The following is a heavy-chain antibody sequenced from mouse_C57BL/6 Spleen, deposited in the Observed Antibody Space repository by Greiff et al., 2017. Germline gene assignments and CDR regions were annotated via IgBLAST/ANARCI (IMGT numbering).Heavy chain of an antibody. CDR1: GYTFTSYW. V-gene: IGHV1-55*01. CDR2: IYPGSGST. D-gene: IGHD2-4*01. Sequence: VKLQQPGAELVKPGASVKMSCKASGYTFTSYWITWVKQRPGQGLEWIGDIYPGSGSTNYNEKFKSKATLTVDTSSSTAYMQLSSLTSEDSAVYYCARAYLYDYDGGYAMDYWGQGTSVTVSS. J-gene: IGHJ4*01. CDR3: ARAYLYDYDGGYAMDY.